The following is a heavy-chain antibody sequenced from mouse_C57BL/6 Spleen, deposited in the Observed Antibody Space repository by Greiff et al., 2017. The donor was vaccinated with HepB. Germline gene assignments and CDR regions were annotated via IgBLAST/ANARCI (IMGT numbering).Heavy chain of an antibody. CDR2: INPSSGYT. D-gene: IGHD3-3*01. Sequence: QVQLQQSGAELANPGASVKLSCQASGYTFPSYWMHWVKQRPGQGLEWIGYINPSSGYTKYNQKFKDKATLTADKSSRTAYRQLSSLTYEDSAVYYCARGRGQEYWGEGTTLTVS. CDR3: ARGRGQEY. V-gene: IGHV1-7*01. J-gene: IGHJ2*01. CDR1: GYTFPSYW.